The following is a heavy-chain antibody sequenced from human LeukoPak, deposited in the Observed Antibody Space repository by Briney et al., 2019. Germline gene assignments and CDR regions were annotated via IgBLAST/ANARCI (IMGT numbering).Heavy chain of an antibody. CDR1: GGSFSGYY. CDR2: INHSGST. D-gene: IGHD6-19*01. J-gene: IGHJ4*02. V-gene: IGHV4-34*01. Sequence: SETLSLTCAVYGGSFSGYYWSWIRQPPGKGLEWIGEINHSGSTNYNPSLKSRVTISVDTSKNQFSLKLSSVTAADTAVYYCARGAVAIDYWGQGTLVTVSS. CDR3: ARGAVAIDY.